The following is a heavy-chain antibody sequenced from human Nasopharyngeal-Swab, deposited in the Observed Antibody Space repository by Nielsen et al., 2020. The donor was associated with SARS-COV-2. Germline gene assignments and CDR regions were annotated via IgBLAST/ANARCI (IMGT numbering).Heavy chain of an antibody. D-gene: IGHD4-17*01. V-gene: IGHV4-59*12. CDR1: GGPISSYY. Sequence: SETLSLTCTVSGGPISSYYWSWIRQPPGKGLEWIGYIYYSGSTNYNPSLKSRVTISVDTSKNQFFLKLNSVTAADTAVYYCARASTVTTFFDLWGRGTLVTVSS. CDR2: IYYSGST. CDR3: ARASTVTTFFDL. J-gene: IGHJ2*01.